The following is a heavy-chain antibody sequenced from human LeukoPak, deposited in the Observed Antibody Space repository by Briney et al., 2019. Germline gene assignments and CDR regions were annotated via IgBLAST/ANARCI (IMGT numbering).Heavy chain of an antibody. V-gene: IGHV4-39*07. CDR3: ARGLSNTYVLVTGSPLYFFDN. J-gene: IGHJ4*02. D-gene: IGHD2-21*02. Sequence: SQTLSLTCTVSRGSISSNSYYWAWVRQPPGKGLEWIGSIYHGGSTPYHPSLKSRITFSRDTSKNQLSLTLTSVTVADTAVYFCARGLSNTYVLVTGSPLYFFDNWGQGTLVTVSS. CDR1: RGSISSNSYY. CDR2: IYHGGST.